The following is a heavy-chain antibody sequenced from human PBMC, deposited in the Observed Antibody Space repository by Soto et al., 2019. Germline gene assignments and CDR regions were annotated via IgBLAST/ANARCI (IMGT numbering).Heavy chain of an antibody. V-gene: IGHV1-69*06. J-gene: IGHJ4*02. D-gene: IGHD3-22*01. CDR2: IIPIFGTT. Sequence: SVKVSCKASGYTFTSYGISWVRQAPGQGLEWMGGIIPIFGTTNYAQKFQGRVTITADKSTTTAYMELSSLRSEDTAVYYCARDKSADSSGYLYYFDYWGQGTLVTVSS. CDR1: GYTFTSYG. CDR3: ARDKSADSSGYLYYFDY.